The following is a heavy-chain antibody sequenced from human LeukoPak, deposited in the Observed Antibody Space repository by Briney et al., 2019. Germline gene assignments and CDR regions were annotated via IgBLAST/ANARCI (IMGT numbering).Heavy chain of an antibody. CDR3: APGLEHDY. D-gene: IGHD2-2*01. CDR1: GYTFTSYG. J-gene: IGHJ4*02. CDR2: ISAYNGNT. Sequence: SVKVSCKSSGYTFTSYGISWVRQAPGQGREWMGWISAYNGNTNYAQKLQGRVTMTTDTYTRTAYMELSSLRSEDTAVYYCAPGLEHDYWGQGTLVPVSS. V-gene: IGHV1-18*01.